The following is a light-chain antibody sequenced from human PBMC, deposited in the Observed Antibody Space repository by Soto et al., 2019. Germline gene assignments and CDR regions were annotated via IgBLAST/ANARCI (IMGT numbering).Light chain of an antibody. CDR1: GSNIGAGYD. Sequence: QSVLTQPPSVSGAPGQRVTISCTGSGSNIGAGYDVHWYQQLPETAPKLLIYVNSNRPSGVPDRFSGSKSGTSASLAITGLQAEDEADYYCQSYDSSLSAVVFGGGTKLTVL. V-gene: IGLV1-40*01. J-gene: IGLJ2*01. CDR2: VNS. CDR3: QSYDSSLSAVV.